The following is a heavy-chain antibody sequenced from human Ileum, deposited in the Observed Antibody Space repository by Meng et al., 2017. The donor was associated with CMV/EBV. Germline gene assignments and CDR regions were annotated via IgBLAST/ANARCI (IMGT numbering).Heavy chain of an antibody. V-gene: IGHV4-30-4*08. Sequence: QVQAQSSDPVLANPSQTPSPSFTFSSASIGMCDYYWSWIRQPPGKGLEWIGYIFFSGNTYYNPSLNNRVIISIDTPRNQFSLKVDSVTAADTAVYYCARFRIAALGNLFDPWGHGTLVTVSS. CDR1: SASIGMCDYY. CDR2: IFFSGNT. D-gene: IGHD6-13*01. J-gene: IGHJ5*02. CDR3: ARFRIAALGNLFDP.